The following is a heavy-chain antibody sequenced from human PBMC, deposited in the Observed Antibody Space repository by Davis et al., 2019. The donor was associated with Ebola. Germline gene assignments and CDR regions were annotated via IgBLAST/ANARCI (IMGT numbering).Heavy chain of an antibody. V-gene: IGHV3-23*01. J-gene: IGHJ4*02. Sequence: GESLKISCAASGFTFSSYAMSWVRQAPGKGLEWVSAISGSGGSTYYADSVKGRFTISRDNSQNTLYLQMNSLRAEDTAVYYCAKDRSPGIAVAGYFDYWGQGTLVTVSS. D-gene: IGHD6-19*01. CDR1: GFTFSSYA. CDR2: ISGSGGST. CDR3: AKDRSPGIAVAGYFDY.